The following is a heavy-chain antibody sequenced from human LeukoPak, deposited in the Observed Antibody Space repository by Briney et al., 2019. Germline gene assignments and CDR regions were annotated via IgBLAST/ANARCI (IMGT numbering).Heavy chain of an antibody. CDR1: GFTFSSYA. J-gene: IGHJ4*02. D-gene: IGHD2-15*01. CDR2: ISGSGGST. V-gene: IGHV3-23*01. CDR3: AKDRRRCSGGSCYLFDY. Sequence: SGGSLRLSCAASGFTFSSYAMSWVRQAPGKGLEWVSPISGSGGSTYYADSVKGRFTISRDNSKNTLYLQMNSLRAEDTAVYYCAKDRRRCSGGSCYLFDYWGQGTLVTVSS.